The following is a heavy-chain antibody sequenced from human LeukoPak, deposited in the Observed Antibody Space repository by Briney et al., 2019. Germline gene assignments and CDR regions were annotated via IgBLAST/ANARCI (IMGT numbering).Heavy chain of an antibody. CDR2: ISAYNGNT. J-gene: IGHJ4*02. D-gene: IGHD1-14*01. CDR1: GYSFTSYG. V-gene: IGHV1-18*01. CDR3: AREGGGTPYYFDS. Sequence: GASVKVSCKASGYSFTSYGLSWVRQAPGQGLEWMGWISAYNGNTNYVQTLQGRVTMTTDTSTSTAYMELRSLRSDDTAVYYCAREGGGTPYYFDSWGQRTLVTVSS.